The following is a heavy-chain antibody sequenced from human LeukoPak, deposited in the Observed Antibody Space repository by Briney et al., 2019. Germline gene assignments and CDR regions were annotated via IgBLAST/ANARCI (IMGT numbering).Heavy chain of an antibody. CDR3: AKGLLPYYFDY. J-gene: IGHJ4*02. CDR1: GFTFSSYD. CDR2: ISGSGGST. D-gene: IGHD2-15*01. V-gene: IGHV3-23*01. Sequence: GGSLRLSCAASGFTFSSYDMNWVRQSPGKGLEWVSSISGSGGSTYYADSVKGRFTISRDNSKNTLSLQMNSLRAEDTAVYYCAKGLLPYYFDYWGQGTLVTVSS.